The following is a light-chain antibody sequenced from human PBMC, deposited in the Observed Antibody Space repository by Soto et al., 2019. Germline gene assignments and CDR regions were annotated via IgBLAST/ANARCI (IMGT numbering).Light chain of an antibody. CDR2: GAS. J-gene: IGKJ5*01. V-gene: IGKV3-11*01. CDR3: QQRSNWPPL. CDR1: QSVGSY. Sequence: EIVLTQSPATLSLYPGERATLSCRASQSVGSYLVWYQQKPGQAPRLLIHGASNRATGIPARFSGSGSGTDCTLTISSLEPEDFAVYYCQQRSNWPPLFGQGTRLEIK.